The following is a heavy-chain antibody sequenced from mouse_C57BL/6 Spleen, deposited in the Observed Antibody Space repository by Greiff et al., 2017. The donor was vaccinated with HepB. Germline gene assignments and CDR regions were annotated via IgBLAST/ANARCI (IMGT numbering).Heavy chain of an antibody. J-gene: IGHJ1*03. CDR1: GYTFTSYW. V-gene: IGHV1-69*01. CDR3: ARRYGSSYGWYFDV. D-gene: IGHD1-1*01. Sequence: QVQLQQPGAELVMPGASVKLSCKASGYTFTSYWMHWVKQRPGQGLEWIGEIDPSDSYTNYNQKFKGKSTLTVDKSSSTAYMQLSSLTSEDSAVYYCARRYGSSYGWYFDVWGTGTTVTVSS. CDR2: IDPSDSYT.